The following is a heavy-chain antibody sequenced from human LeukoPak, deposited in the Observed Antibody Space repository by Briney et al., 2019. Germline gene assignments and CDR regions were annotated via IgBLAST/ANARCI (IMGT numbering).Heavy chain of an antibody. CDR1: GGSFSGYY. CDR3: ARNSHYYDSSGFNY. V-gene: IGHV4-34*01. Sequence: SETLSLTCAVYGGSFSGYYWSWIRQPPGKGLEWIGEINHSGSTNYNPSLKSRVTISVDTSKNQFSLKLSSVTAADAAVYYCARNSHYYDSSGFNYWGQGTLVTVSS. J-gene: IGHJ4*02. D-gene: IGHD3-22*01. CDR2: INHSGST.